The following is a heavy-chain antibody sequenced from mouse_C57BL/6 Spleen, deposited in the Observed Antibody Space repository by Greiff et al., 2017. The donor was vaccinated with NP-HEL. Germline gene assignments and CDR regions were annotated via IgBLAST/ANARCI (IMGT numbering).Heavy chain of an antibody. CDR2: LDPSDSYT. D-gene: IGHD1-1*01. Sequence: QVQLQQPGAELVMPGASVKLSCKASGYTFTSYWMHWVKQRPGQGLEWIGELDPSDSYTNYNQKFKGKSTLTVDKSSSTAYMQLSSLTSEDSAVYYCARRNSYGYFDYWGQGTTLTVSS. CDR3: ARRNSYGYFDY. CDR1: GYTFTSYW. V-gene: IGHV1-69*01. J-gene: IGHJ2*01.